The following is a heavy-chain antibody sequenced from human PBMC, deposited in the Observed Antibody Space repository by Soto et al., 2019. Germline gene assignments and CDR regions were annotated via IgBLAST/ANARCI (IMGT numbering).Heavy chain of an antibody. D-gene: IGHD6-13*01. V-gene: IGHV4-59*01. J-gene: IGHJ5*02. CDR3: ARGKAAVNNWFDP. CDR2: IYYSGST. Sequence: NPSETLSLTCTVSGGAISGFYWSWMRQPPGKGLEWIGYIYYSGSTNYNPSLKSRVTISVDTSKNQFSLKVSSVTAADTAVYYCARGKAAVNNWFDPWGQGTLVTVSS. CDR1: GGAISGFY.